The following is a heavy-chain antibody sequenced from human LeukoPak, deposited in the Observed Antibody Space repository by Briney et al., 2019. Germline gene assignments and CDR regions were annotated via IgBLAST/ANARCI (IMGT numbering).Heavy chain of an antibody. D-gene: IGHD1-14*01. CDR3: ARALPPSYYGMDV. CDR1: GGSFSDYY. J-gene: IGHJ6*02. Sequence: SETLSLTCAVYGGSFSDYYWSWIRQPPGKGLEWIGEINHSGSTNYNPSLKSRVTISVDTSKNQFSLKLSSVTAADTAVYYCARALPPSYYGMDVWGQGTTVTVSS. CDR2: INHSGST. V-gene: IGHV4-34*01.